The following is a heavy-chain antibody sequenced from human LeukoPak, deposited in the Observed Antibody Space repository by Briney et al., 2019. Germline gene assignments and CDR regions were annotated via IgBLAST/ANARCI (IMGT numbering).Heavy chain of an antibody. CDR3: ATEAYYDFWSGYYTGRGRGMDV. CDR2: ISAYNGNT. CDR1: GYTFTSYG. V-gene: IGHV1-18*01. D-gene: IGHD3-3*01. Sequence: GASVKVSCKASGYTFTSYGIIWVRQAPGQGLEWMGWISAYNGNTNYAQKLQGRVTMTTDTSTSTAYMELRSLRSDDTAVYYCATEAYYDFWSGYYTGRGRGMDVWGQGTTVTVSS. J-gene: IGHJ6*02.